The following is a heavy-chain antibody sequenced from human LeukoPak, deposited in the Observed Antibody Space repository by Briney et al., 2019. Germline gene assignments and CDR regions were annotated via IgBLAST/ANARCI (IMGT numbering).Heavy chain of an antibody. CDR3: AAGDTLVRGVIIPVAP. CDR1: RFTLINSA. Sequence: SVKVSRKASRFTLINSALQWVRPARGQRLAWVGWIIVGSGQTRYAQKFQKRVTINSDMSTSTAFLELSSLRSEDSAVYYCAAGDTLVRGVIIPVAPWGQGTLVTVSS. D-gene: IGHD3-10*01. J-gene: IGHJ5*02. V-gene: IGHV1-58*01. CDR2: IIVGSGQT.